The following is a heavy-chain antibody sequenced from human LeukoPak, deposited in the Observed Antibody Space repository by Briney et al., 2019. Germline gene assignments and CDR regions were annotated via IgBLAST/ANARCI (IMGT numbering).Heavy chain of an antibody. J-gene: IGHJ4*02. D-gene: IGHD5-18*01. Sequence: GGSLRLSCAASGFTFSNYSMNWVRQAPGKGLEWVSYISSSSNTIYYADSVKGRFTISRDNAQNSLYLQMNSLRAEDTAVYYCARGARSRYSYGHPFDYWGQGTLVTVSS. V-gene: IGHV3-48*01. CDR2: ISSSSNTI. CDR3: ARGARSRYSYGHPFDY. CDR1: GFTFSNYS.